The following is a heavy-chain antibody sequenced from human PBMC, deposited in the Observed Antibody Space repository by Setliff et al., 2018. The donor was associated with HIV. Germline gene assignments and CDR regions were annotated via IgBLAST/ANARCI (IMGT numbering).Heavy chain of an antibody. CDR3: ARDLSNSELYYYYYMDV. Sequence: GGSLRLSCAASGFTFSSYAMSWVRQAPGKGLEWVSAISVSGGNPYYADSVKGRFTISRDNAKNTVYLQMHSLRAEDTAVYYCARDLSNSELYYYYYMDVWGKGTTVTVSS. J-gene: IGHJ6*03. V-gene: IGHV3-23*01. CDR1: GFTFSSYA. CDR2: ISVSGGNP. D-gene: IGHD4-4*01.